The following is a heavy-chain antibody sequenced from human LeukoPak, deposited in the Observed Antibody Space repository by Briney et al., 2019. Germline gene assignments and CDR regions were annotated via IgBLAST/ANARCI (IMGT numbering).Heavy chain of an antibody. D-gene: IGHD3-22*01. CDR3: AREGGGIYDSSGYYPGTFDY. Sequence: SETLSLTCTVSGGSMSSYYWNWIRQPPGKGLEWIGNIYHSGSSNYNASLKSRVTISVDTSKNQFSLKLSSVTAADTAVYYCAREGGGIYDSSGYYPGTFDYWGQGTLVTVSS. V-gene: IGHV4-59*01. CDR2: IYHSGSS. CDR1: GGSMSSYY. J-gene: IGHJ4*02.